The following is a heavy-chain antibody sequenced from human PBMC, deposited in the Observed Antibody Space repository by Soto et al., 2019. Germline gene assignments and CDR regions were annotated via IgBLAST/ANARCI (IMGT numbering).Heavy chain of an antibody. CDR1: GFNVSTNY. CDR2: IYSGGTT. V-gene: IGHV3-53*01. Sequence: EVQLVESGGGLMQPGGSLRLSCAASGFNVSTNYMTWVRQAPGKGLEWVSVIYSGGTTYYADSVKGRFIISRDNSKNTLYLQMNSLRAEDTVVYYCAKDKVLRFLEWLLSAFDYWGQGTLVTVSS. CDR3: AKDKVLRFLEWLLSAFDY. D-gene: IGHD3-3*01. J-gene: IGHJ4*02.